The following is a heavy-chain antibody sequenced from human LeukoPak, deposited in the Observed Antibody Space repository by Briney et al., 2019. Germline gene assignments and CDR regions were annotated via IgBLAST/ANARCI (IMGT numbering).Heavy chain of an antibody. CDR1: GFTFSNHG. Sequence: GGSLRLSCAASGFTFSNHGMHWVRQVPSKGLEWVAFIPYDGSNKYYADSLKGRFTISRDNSKNTLYLQMNSLRAEDTAIYYCAKDICGGDCYPHGGYWGQGTLVTVSS. CDR2: IPYDGSNK. V-gene: IGHV3-30*02. D-gene: IGHD2-21*01. J-gene: IGHJ4*02. CDR3: AKDICGGDCYPHGGY.